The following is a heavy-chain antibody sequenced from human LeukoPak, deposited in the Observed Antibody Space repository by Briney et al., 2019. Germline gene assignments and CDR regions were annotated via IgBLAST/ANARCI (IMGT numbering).Heavy chain of an antibody. CDR3: AKDKASDWTAGFDY. J-gene: IGHJ4*02. D-gene: IGHD6-19*01. Sequence: PGGSLRLSCAASGFTFDDYAMHWVRQAPGKGLEWVSGISWNSGRIGYADSVKGRFTISRDNAKNSLYLQLNSLRPEDTALYYCAKDKASDWTAGFDYWGQGTLVTVSS. V-gene: IGHV3-9*01. CDR2: ISWNSGRI. CDR1: GFTFDDYA.